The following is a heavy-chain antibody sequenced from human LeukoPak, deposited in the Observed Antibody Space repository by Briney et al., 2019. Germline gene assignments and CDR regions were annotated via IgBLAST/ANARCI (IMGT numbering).Heavy chain of an antibody. CDR1: GTSISSHY. CDR2: LYTSGST. Sequence: PSETLSLTCTVSGTSISSHYWSWNRQPAGKGLEWIGRLYTSGSTKYNPSLKSRVSMSVDTSKNEFSLKLSSVTAADTAVYFCATGESLDYWGRGTLVTVSS. J-gene: IGHJ4*02. CDR3: ATGESLDY. V-gene: IGHV4-4*07. D-gene: IGHD1-14*01.